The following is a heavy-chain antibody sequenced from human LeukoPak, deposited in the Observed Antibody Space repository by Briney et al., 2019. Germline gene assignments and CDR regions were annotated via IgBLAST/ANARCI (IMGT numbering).Heavy chain of an antibody. V-gene: IGHV3-21*01. CDR1: GFTFSSYS. J-gene: IGHJ1*01. Sequence: GGSLRLSCAASGFTFSSYSMNWVRQAPGKGLEWVSSISSSSSYIYYADSVKGRFTISRDNAKNSLHLQMNSLRAEDTAVYYCARDPTYYYDSSGYYPNVGYFQHWGQGTLVTVSS. CDR3: ARDPTYYYDSSGYYPNVGYFQH. CDR2: ISSSSSYI. D-gene: IGHD3-22*01.